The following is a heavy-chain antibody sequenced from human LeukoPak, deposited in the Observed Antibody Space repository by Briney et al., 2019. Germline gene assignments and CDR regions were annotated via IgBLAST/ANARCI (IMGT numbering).Heavy chain of an antibody. CDR1: GFTFSSHG. CDR2: ISGSGGDT. Sequence: GGSLRLSCAASGFTFSSHGMSWVRQGPGKGLEWVSDISGSGGDTYYADSVKGRFTISRDNSKSTLYLQMNSLRAEDTAVYSCAKDLLGVAAGNYWGQGTLVTVSS. J-gene: IGHJ4*02. V-gene: IGHV3-23*01. CDR3: AKDLLGVAAGNY. D-gene: IGHD6-13*01.